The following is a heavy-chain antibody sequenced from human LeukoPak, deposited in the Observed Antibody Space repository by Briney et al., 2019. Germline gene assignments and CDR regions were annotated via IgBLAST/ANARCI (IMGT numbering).Heavy chain of an antibody. CDR1: GITFSRYG. J-gene: IGHJ3*02. Sequence: GVSVTLSCAASGITFSRYGMQRLRLDPGTGLEWLAVICYDGSDKYYVDFLKGRFTIYRDNSKNTLYLQMNSLRAEDTAFYYGSRESRDAFDIWGQGTMVTVSS. CDR3: SRESRDAFDI. V-gene: IGHV3-33*01. CDR2: ICYDGSDK.